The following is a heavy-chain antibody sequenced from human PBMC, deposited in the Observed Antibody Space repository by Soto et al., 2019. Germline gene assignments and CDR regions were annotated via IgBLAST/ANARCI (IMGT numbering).Heavy chain of an antibody. CDR2: INHSGST. CDR1: GGSFSGYY. Sequence: PSETLSLTCAVYGGSFSGYYWSWIRQPPGKGLEWIGEINHSGSTNYNPSLKSRVTISVDTSKNQFSLKLSSVTAADTAVYYCARGVSLIAAHYYYYYYMDVWGKGTTVTVSS. V-gene: IGHV4-34*01. CDR3: ARGVSLIAAHYYYYYYMDV. J-gene: IGHJ6*03. D-gene: IGHD6-6*01.